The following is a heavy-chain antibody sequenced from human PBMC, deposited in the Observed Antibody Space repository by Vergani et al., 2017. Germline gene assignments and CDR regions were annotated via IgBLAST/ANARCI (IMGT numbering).Heavy chain of an antibody. CDR2: IYHSGST. CDR1: GYSISSGYY. Sequence: QVQLQESGPGLVKPSETLSLTCTVSGYSISSGYYWGWIRQPPGKGLEWIGSIYHSGSTYYNPSLKSRVTISVDTSKNQFSLKLSSVTAADTAVYYCARAGSCSTSCYIPYYYYYMDVWGKGP. D-gene: IGHD2-2*02. V-gene: IGHV4-38-2*02. J-gene: IGHJ6*03. CDR3: ARAGSCSTSCYIPYYYYYMDV.